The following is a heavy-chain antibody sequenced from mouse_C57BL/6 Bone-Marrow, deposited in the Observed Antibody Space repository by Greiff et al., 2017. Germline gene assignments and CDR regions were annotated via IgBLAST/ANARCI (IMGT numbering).Heavy chain of an antibody. CDR1: GFTFSDFY. J-gene: IGHJ4*01. V-gene: IGHV7-1*01. Sequence: EVNVVESGGGLVQSGRSLRLSCATSGFTFSDFYMEWVRQAPGKGLEWIAASRNKANDYTTEYSASVKGRFIVSRDTSQSILYLQMNALRAEDTAMYYCARDAPPIYAMDYWGQGTSVTVSS. CDR3: ARDAPPIYAMDY. CDR2: SRNKANDYTT.